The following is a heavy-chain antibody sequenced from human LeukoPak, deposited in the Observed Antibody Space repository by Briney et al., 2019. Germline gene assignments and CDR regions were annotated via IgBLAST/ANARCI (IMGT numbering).Heavy chain of an antibody. Sequence: SETLSLNSTGSGCSISNYYWIWLRQPPGKGLEWIGNIYDSGSTTFKPSIMSRVTISVDTSKDQFSLKLSSVTAADTAVYYCARVSGSGYYRFFFDYWGQGTLVTVSS. CDR1: GCSISNYY. CDR2: IYDSGST. CDR3: ARVSGSGYYRFFFDY. J-gene: IGHJ4*02. V-gene: IGHV4-59*01. D-gene: IGHD3-22*01.